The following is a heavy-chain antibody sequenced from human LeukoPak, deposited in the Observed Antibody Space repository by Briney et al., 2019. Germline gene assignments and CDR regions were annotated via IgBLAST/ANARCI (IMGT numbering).Heavy chain of an antibody. Sequence: KPSETLSLTCAVSGASISSSYWSWIRQPPGKGLEWVGYINYSGNTKHNPSLESRVTISVDASNNQFSLRLSSVTAADTAFYYCARGYYDSRGYSNTFDIWGQGTLVTVSS. D-gene: IGHD3-22*01. V-gene: IGHV4-59*01. J-gene: IGHJ3*02. CDR2: INYSGNT. CDR3: ARGYYDSRGYSNTFDI. CDR1: GASISSSY.